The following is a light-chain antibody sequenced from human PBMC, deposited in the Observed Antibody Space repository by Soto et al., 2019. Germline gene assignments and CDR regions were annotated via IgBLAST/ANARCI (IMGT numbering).Light chain of an antibody. Sequence: DIQMTQSASTLSASLGDRVTITWRASQSISNWLGLAWYQQKTGKAPKLLIYDASSLESGVPSRFSGSGYGTEFSLTISSLQTDDFATYYCQQYNSYSGTFGQGTKVDIK. CDR3: QQYNSYSGT. V-gene: IGKV1-5*01. CDR2: DAS. CDR1: QSISNW. J-gene: IGKJ1*01.